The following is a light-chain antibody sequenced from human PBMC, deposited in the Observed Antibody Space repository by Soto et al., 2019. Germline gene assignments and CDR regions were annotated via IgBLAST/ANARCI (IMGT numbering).Light chain of an antibody. CDR2: GTS. CDR1: QSVSSSS. V-gene: IGKV3-20*01. J-gene: IGKJ5*01. CDR3: QRYGSSPLIT. Sequence: ETVWTQSPGTMSLSPGERATLSCGSSQSVSSSSLAWYQQRPGQAPRLLIYGTSRRATGIPDRFSGSGSGTDFTPTISRPEPEDFAVYFCQRYGSSPLITFGQGTRLEIK.